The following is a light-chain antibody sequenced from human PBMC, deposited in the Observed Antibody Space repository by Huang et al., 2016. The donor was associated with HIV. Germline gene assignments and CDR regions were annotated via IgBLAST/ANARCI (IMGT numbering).Light chain of an antibody. V-gene: IGKV3-11*01. J-gene: IGKJ5*01. Sequence: DIVLTQSPATLSLSPGERATVSCRASQSVSTFLAWYQHKPGQAPRHLIFYASNRASGVPARFSGTGSGTDFTLTISSLEPSDVAVYYCQQHSYWPITFGRGTRLEI. CDR2: YAS. CDR3: QQHSYWPIT. CDR1: QSVSTF.